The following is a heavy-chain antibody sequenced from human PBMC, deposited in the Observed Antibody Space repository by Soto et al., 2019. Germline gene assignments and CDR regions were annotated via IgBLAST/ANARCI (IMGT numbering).Heavy chain of an antibody. V-gene: IGHV3-23*01. CDR1: GFTFSSYA. J-gene: IGHJ4*02. D-gene: IGHD5-18*01. CDR2: ISGSGGST. Sequence: GGSLRLSCAASGFTFSSYAMSWVRQAPGKGLEWVSAISGSGGSTYYADSVKGRFTISRENSKNRLYLQMNSLRAEDTAVYYCAKDPYGYSYGTIDYWGQGTLVTVSS. CDR3: AKDPYGYSYGTIDY.